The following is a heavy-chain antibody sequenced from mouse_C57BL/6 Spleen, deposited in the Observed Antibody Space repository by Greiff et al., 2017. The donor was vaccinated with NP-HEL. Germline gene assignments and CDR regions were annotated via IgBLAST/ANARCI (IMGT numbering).Heavy chain of an antibody. D-gene: IGHD2-1*01. CDR3: ARGNYYWYFDV. Sequence: QVQLQQPGAELVMPGASVKLSCKASGYTFTSYWMHWVKQRPGQGLEWIGEIDPSDSYTNYNQKFKGKSTLTVDKSSSTAYMQLSSLTSEDSAVYYCARGNYYWYFDVWGTGTTVTVSS. V-gene: IGHV1-69*01. CDR1: GYTFTSYW. CDR2: IDPSDSYT. J-gene: IGHJ1*03.